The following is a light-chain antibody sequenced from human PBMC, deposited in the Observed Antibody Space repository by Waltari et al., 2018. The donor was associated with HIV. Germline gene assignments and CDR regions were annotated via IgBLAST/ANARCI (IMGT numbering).Light chain of an antibody. CDR2: RKN. CDR3: ATWDDSLSVVV. J-gene: IGLJ2*01. Sequence: HSVLTPPLSASGTPGQRGTICRSGRSANIVSDAVYRYQQLPGTAPKLLIYRKNQRPSGVPDRFSGSKSGTTASLAISGLRSEDEADYYCATWDDSLSVVVFGGGTKLTVL. CDR1: SANIVSDA. V-gene: IGLV1-47*01.